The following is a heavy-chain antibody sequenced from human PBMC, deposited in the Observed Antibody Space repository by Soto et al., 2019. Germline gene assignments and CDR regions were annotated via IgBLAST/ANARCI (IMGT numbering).Heavy chain of an antibody. CDR2: ICRTGST. V-gene: IGHV4-4*02. Sequence: LSLTCAVSGGSFTSNNWWTWVRQPPGQGLEWIGEICRTGSTNYNPSLKSRVTISLDKSENQFSLKVTSLTAADTAVYYCASRDPGTSVDYWGQGTLVTVSS. CDR3: ASRDPGTSVDY. J-gene: IGHJ4*02. D-gene: IGHD1-7*01. CDR1: GGSFTSNNW.